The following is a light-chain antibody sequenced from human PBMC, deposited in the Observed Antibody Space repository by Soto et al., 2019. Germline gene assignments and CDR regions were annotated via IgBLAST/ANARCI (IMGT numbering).Light chain of an antibody. J-gene: IGKJ4*01. CDR2: GAS. CDR3: QQYNNWPLT. Sequence: EIVLTQSPVTLSLSPWERATLSCRASQSVSSNLAWYQQKPGQAPRLLIYGASTRATGIPARFSGSGSGTEFTLTISSLQSEDFAVYYCQQYNNWPLTIGGGTKVDIK. CDR1: QSVSSN. V-gene: IGKV3-15*01.